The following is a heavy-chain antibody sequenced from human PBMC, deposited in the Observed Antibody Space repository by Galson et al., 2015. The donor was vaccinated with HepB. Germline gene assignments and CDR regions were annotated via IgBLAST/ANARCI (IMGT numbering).Heavy chain of an antibody. CDR1: GDSFSIYA. CDR2: ISPILGIP. J-gene: IGHJ5*01. Sequence: SVKVSCKASGDSFSIYAMSWVRQAPGQGLEWMGGISPILGIPNYAQKFQDRVTITADKSTGTAFMELSSLRSEDTDVYYCARADDFWSGYRDAGPSRWFDSWGQGTLVIVSS. D-gene: IGHD3-3*01. V-gene: IGHV1-69*10. CDR3: ARADDFWSGYRDAGPSRWFDS.